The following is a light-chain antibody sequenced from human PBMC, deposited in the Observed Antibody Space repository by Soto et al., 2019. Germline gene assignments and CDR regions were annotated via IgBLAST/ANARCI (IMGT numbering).Light chain of an antibody. CDR3: QQRSNWPPIT. CDR1: QSVSRY. CDR2: DAS. J-gene: IGKJ5*01. Sequence: EIVLTQSPATLSLSPGERATLSCRASQSVSRYLAWYQQKPGHAPRLRIYDASNRATGIPARFSGSGSGKDFTLTISSLEPEDFAVYYCQQRSNWPPITFGQGTRLEIK. V-gene: IGKV3-11*01.